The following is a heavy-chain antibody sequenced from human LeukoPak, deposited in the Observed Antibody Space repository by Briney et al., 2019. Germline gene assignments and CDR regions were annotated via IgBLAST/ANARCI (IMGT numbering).Heavy chain of an antibody. V-gene: IGHV4-39*07. CDR2: IYYSGST. J-gene: IGHJ3*02. Sequence: SETLSLTCTVSGGSISSSSYYWGWIRQPPGKGLEWIGSIYYSGSTYYNPSLKSRVTISVDTSKNQFSLKLSSVTAADTAVYYCARDRGIVHAFDIWGQGTMVTVSS. D-gene: IGHD3-10*01. CDR3: ARDRGIVHAFDI. CDR1: GGSISSSSYY.